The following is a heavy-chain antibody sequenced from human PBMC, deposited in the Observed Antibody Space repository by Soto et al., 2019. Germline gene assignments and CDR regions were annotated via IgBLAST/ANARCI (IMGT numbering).Heavy chain of an antibody. Sequence: QVQLVQSGAEVKKPGSSVKVSCKASGGTFSTYPISWVRQAPGQGLEWMGGINPIFGTANYAQKLQGRVTITADESTTTAYMQLSSLRSDATAVYYCARLRASNYEAYQHWGQGTLVTVSS. D-gene: IGHD4-4*01. V-gene: IGHV1-69*12. J-gene: IGHJ1*01. CDR2: INPIFGTA. CDR3: ARLRASNYEAYQH. CDR1: GGTFSTYP.